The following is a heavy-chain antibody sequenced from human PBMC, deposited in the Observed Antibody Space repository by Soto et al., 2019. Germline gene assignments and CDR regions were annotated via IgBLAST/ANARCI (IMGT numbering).Heavy chain of an antibody. CDR3: VRGHTVAVNWFDP. J-gene: IGHJ5*02. V-gene: IGHV3-64D*08. CDR1: GFTFSAYP. CDR2: ISSAGGST. Sequence: PGGSLRLSCSASGFTFSAYPIHWVRQAPGKGLEYVSAISSAGGSTYYADSVKGRFTISRDNSKNTLYLQMSSLRAEDTAVYYCVRGHTVAVNWFDPWGQGTLVTVSS. D-gene: IGHD6-19*01.